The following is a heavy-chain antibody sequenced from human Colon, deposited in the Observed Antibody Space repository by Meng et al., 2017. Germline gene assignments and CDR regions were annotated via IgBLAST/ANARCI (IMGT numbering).Heavy chain of an antibody. CDR2: IHPSGST. V-gene: IGHV4-34*01. CDR3: ARGVDWAKSGNF. Sequence: QVLVQTWGAGLLKPSETLPLTWAVYGGSLSDYYLTWIREPPGKGLEWVGEIHPSGSTYYSPSLQSRVTITLDTSKNQFSLTLSSMTAADTAVYYCARGVDWAKSGNFWGQGTLVTVSS. D-gene: IGHD3-9*01. CDR1: GGSLSDYY. J-gene: IGHJ4*02.